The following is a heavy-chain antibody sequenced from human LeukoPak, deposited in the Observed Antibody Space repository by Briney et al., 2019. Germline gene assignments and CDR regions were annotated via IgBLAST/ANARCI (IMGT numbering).Heavy chain of an antibody. V-gene: IGHV4-39*01. CDR1: GGSISSSGYY. J-gene: IGHJ4*02. Sequence: PSETLSLTCTASGGSISSSGYYWGWIRQPPGKGLEWIASINYSGTTYYNPSLKSRVTISEDRSKNQSSLKLSSVTAADTAVYYCARLRDGRWLLEYWGQGTLVTVSS. D-gene: IGHD5-24*01. CDR2: INYSGTT. CDR3: ARLRDGRWLLEY.